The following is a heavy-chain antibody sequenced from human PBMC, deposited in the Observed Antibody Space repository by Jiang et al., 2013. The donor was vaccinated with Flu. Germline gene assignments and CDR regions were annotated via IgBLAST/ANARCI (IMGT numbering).Heavy chain of an antibody. Sequence: SGAEVKKPGASVKISCTASGYTLSSHYIHWVRQAPGQGLEWMGIINPNVDSTNYARKFQGRVTMTGDTSTNTVYMELTSLRSEDTAVYFCARQRPLPDFWGQGTLVTVSS. J-gene: IGHJ4*02. D-gene: IGHD6-25*01. CDR1: GYTLSSHY. CDR2: INPNVDST. CDR3: ARQRPLPDF. V-gene: IGHV1-46*01.